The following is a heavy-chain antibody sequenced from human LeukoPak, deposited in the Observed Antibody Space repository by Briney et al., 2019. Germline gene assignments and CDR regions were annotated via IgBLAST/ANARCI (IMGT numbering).Heavy chain of an antibody. CDR1: GGSISSGGYY. V-gene: IGHV4-31*03. D-gene: IGHD2-2*01. Sequence: SETLSLTCTVSGGSISSGGYYWSWIRQHPGKGLEWIGYIYYSGSTYYNPSLKSRVTISVDTSKNQFSLKLSSVTAADTAVYYCARVPSSTSCHYDYWGQGTLVTVSS. CDR3: ARVPSSTSCHYDY. CDR2: IYYSGST. J-gene: IGHJ4*02.